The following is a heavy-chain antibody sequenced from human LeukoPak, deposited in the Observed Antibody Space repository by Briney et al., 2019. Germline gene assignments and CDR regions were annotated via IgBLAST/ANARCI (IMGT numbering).Heavy chain of an antibody. CDR2: INPSGGST. CDR1: GYTFTSYY. J-gene: IGHJ3*02. Sequence: ASVKVSCKASGYTFTSYYMHWVRQAPGQGLEWMGIINPSGGSTSYAQKFQGRVTMTRDTSTSTVYMELSSLRSEDTAVYYCARDQITIFGVVTDRWGAFDIWGQGTMVTVSS. D-gene: IGHD3-3*01. V-gene: IGHV1-46*01. CDR3: ARDQITIFGVVTDRWGAFDI.